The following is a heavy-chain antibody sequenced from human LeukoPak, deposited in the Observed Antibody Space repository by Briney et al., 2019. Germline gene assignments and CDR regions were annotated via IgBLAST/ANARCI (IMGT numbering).Heavy chain of an antibody. Sequence: SVKVSCKASGGTFSSYAISWVRQAPGQGLEWMGRIIPILGIANYAQKFQGRVTITAEKSTSTAYMELSSLRSEDTAVYYCARDSSGYYYGFDYWGQGTLVTVSS. V-gene: IGHV1-69*04. D-gene: IGHD3-22*01. CDR2: IIPILGIA. J-gene: IGHJ4*02. CDR1: GGTFSSYA. CDR3: ARDSSGYYYGFDY.